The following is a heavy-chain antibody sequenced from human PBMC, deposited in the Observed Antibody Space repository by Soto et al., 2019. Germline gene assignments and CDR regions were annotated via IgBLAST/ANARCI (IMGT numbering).Heavy chain of an antibody. D-gene: IGHD3-10*01. CDR1: GGSISSSSYY. V-gene: IGHV4-39*01. CDR3: ARRSLLYGSGSYYNGPYYYYGMDV. Sequence: SETLSLTCTVSGGSISSSSYYWGWIRQPPEKGLEWIGSIYYSGSTYYNPSLKSRVTISVDTSKNQFSLKLSSVTAADTAVYYCARRSLLYGSGSYYNGPYYYYGMDVWGQGTTVTVSS. J-gene: IGHJ6*02. CDR2: IYYSGST.